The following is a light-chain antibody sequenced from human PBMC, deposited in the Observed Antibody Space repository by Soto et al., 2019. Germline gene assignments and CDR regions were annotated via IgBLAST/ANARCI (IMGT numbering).Light chain of an antibody. CDR3: QVWGSSSAHVV. CDR1: NIGSKS. Sequence: SYQLTQPPSVSVAPGKTARITRGGNNIGSKSVHWYQQKPGEAPVLVVYYDSDRPSGMPERFSGSNSGNTATLTISRVEAGDEADCYCQVWGSSSAHVVFGGGSALAV. V-gene: IGLV3-21*04. J-gene: IGLJ2*01. CDR2: YDS.